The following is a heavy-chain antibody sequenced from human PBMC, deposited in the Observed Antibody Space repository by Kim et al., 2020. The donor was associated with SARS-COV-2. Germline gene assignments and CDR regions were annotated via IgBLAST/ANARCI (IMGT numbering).Heavy chain of an antibody. Sequence: ASVKVSCKASGYTFTSYAMHWVRQAPGQRLEWMGWINAGNGNTKYSQKFQGRVTITRDTSASTAYMELSSLRSEDTAVYYCARDWEWELPDAEYFQHWGQGTLVTVSS. J-gene: IGHJ1*01. D-gene: IGHD1-26*01. CDR2: INAGNGNT. V-gene: IGHV1-3*01. CDR3: ARDWEWELPDAEYFQH. CDR1: GYTFTSYA.